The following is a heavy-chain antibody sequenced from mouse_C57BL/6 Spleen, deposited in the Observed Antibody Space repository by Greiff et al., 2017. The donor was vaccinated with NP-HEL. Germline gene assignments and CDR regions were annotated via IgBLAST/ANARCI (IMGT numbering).Heavy chain of an antibody. CDR1: GYTFTSYW. J-gene: IGHJ2*01. V-gene: IGHV1-53*01. CDR3: ARSRRPTGSSYYFDY. D-gene: IGHD1-1*01. CDR2: INPSNGGT. Sequence: QVQLKQPGTELVKPGASVKLSCKASGYTFTSYWMHWVKQRPGQGLEWIGNINPSNGGTNYNEKFKSKATLTVDKSSSTAYMQLSSLTSEDSAVYDCARSRRPTGSSYYFDYWGQGTTLTVSS.